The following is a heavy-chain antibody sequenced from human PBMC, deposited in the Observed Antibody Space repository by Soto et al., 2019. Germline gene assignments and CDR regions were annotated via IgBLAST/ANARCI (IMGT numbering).Heavy chain of an antibody. CDR2: INPSGGST. V-gene: IGHV1-46*01. J-gene: IGHJ4*02. Sequence: ASVKVSCKASGYTFTSYYMHWVRQAPGQGLEWMGIINPSGGSTSYAQKFQGRVTMTRDTSTGTVYMELSSLRSEDTAVYYCARAYNWNYVSLKDRAHFDYWGQGTLVTVSS. CDR3: ARAYNWNYVSLKDRAHFDY. CDR1: GYTFTSYY. D-gene: IGHD1-7*01.